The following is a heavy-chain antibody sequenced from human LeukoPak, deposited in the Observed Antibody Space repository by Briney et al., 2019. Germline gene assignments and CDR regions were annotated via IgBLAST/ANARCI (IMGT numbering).Heavy chain of an antibody. CDR3: ARANPLYCSSTTCLFDY. J-gene: IGHJ4*02. V-gene: IGHV1-2*02. D-gene: IGHD2-2*01. Sequence: ASVKVSCKASGYTFTGYHMHWVRQAPGQGFEWMGWISPNSGDTNYAQKFQGRVTMTRDTSISTAHMELSRLRSDDTAVYYCARANPLYCSSTTCLFDYWGQGTLVTVSS. CDR1: GYTFTGYH. CDR2: ISPNSGDT.